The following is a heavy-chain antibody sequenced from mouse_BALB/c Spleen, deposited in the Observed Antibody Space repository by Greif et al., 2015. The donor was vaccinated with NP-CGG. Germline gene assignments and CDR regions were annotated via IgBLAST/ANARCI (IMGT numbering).Heavy chain of an antibody. J-gene: IGHJ3*01. D-gene: IGHD4-1*01. CDR2: IDPANGNT. Sequence: EVQLQQSGAELVKPGASVKLSCTASGFNIKDTYMHWVKQRPEQGLEWIGRIDPANGNTKYDPKFQGKATITADTSSNTAYLQLSSLTSEDTAVYYCARGLGPPWFAYWGQGTLVTVSA. CDR1: GFNIKDTY. V-gene: IGHV14-3*02. CDR3: ARGLGPPWFAY.